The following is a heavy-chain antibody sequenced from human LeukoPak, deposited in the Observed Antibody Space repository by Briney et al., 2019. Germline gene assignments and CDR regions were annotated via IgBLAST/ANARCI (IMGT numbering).Heavy chain of an antibody. CDR2: INPNSGGT. D-gene: IGHD6-19*01. CDR1: GYTFTGYY. J-gene: IGHJ4*02. V-gene: IGHV1-2*02. Sequence: ASVKVSCKASGYTFTGYYLHWVRQAPGQGLEWMGWINPNSGGTDYAQKFQGRVTMTRDTSISTAYMELGRLRSDDTAVYYCARDRIAVAGTVDSWGQGTLVTVSS. CDR3: ARDRIAVAGTVDS.